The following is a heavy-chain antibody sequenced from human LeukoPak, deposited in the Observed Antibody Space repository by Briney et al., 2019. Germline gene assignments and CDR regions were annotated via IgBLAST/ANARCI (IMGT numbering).Heavy chain of an antibody. J-gene: IGHJ3*02. Sequence: TSETLSLTCTVSGGSISSGGYYWSWIRQPPGKGLEWIGYIYHSGSTYYNPSLKSRVTISVDRSKNQFSLKLSSVTAADTAVYYCAGDRFPGDRGGAFDIWGQGTMVTVSS. CDR1: GGSISSGGYY. D-gene: IGHD1-14*01. CDR2: IYHSGST. V-gene: IGHV4-30-2*01. CDR3: AGDRFPGDRGGAFDI.